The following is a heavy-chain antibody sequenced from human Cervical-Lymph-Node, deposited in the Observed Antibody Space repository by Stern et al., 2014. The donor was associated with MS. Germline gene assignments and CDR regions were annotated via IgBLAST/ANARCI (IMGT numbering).Heavy chain of an antibody. J-gene: IGHJ4*02. D-gene: IGHD1-14*01. V-gene: IGHV2-5*02. CDR2: SFWDDDK. CDR1: GFSVSTYGKS. CDR3: VHRRTQPYYVDY. Sequence: QVTLRESGPTLVKPTQTLTLTCTFSGFSVSTYGKSVGWLRQPPGKALEWLALSFWDDDKRYSPSLKSRLTITMDTSKNQVVLTMTNMDPVDTAIYFCVHRRTQPYYVDYWGQGTLVTVSS.